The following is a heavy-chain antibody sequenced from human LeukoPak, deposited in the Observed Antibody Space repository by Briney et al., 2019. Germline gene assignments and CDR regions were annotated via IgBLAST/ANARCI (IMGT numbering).Heavy chain of an antibody. V-gene: IGHV1-69*06. Sequence: ASVKVSCKASGGTFSSYAISWVRQAPGQGLEWMGGIIPIFGTANYAQKFQGRVTITADKSTSTAYMELSSLRSEDTAVYYCAREGHYYDSSGYYWDYWGQGTLVTVSS. J-gene: IGHJ4*02. CDR1: GGTFSSYA. CDR3: AREGHYYDSSGYYWDY. D-gene: IGHD3-22*01. CDR2: IIPIFGTA.